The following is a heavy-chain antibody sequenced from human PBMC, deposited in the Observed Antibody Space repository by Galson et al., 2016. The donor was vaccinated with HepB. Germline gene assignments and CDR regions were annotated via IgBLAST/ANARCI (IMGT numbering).Heavy chain of an antibody. J-gene: IGHJ3*02. D-gene: IGHD6-19*01. CDR2: ISGSGYNT. CDR3: AKSQPGYSSGWYTLPIDAFDI. Sequence: SLRLSCAASGFTFSSYAMSWVRQAPGKGLEWVSTISGSGYNTYYADSVKGRFTISRDNSKNTQYLQMNSLRAEDTAVYYCAKSQPGYSSGWYTLPIDAFDIWGQGTMVTVSS. CDR1: GFTFSSYA. V-gene: IGHV3-23*01.